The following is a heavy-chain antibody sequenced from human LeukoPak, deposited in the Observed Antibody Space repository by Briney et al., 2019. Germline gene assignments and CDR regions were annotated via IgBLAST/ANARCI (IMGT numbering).Heavy chain of an antibody. CDR2: IYYTGNT. Sequence: SETLSLTCAVSGGSNSSGGYSWSWIRQPPGKAMEFIAYIYYTGNTYFNPSLKSRVTISVDTSKNQFSLKLSSVTAADTAVYYCARVLAAAGNNWFDPWGQGTLVTVSS. CDR1: GGSNSSGGYS. V-gene: IGHV4-30-4*07. J-gene: IGHJ5*02. D-gene: IGHD6-13*01. CDR3: ARVLAAAGNNWFDP.